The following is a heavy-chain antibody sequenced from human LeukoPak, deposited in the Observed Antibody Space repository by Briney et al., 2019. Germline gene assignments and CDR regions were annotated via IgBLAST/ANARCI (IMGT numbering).Heavy chain of an antibody. V-gene: IGHV4-59*01. Sequence: SETLSLTCTVSGGSISSYYWSWIRQPPGKGLEWIGYIYYSGSTNYNPSLKSRVTISVDTSKNQFSLKLSSVTAADTAVYYCARLIAVAAYDYWGQGTLVTVSS. J-gene: IGHJ4*02. CDR3: ARLIAVAAYDY. CDR1: GGSISSYY. CDR2: IYYSGST. D-gene: IGHD6-19*01.